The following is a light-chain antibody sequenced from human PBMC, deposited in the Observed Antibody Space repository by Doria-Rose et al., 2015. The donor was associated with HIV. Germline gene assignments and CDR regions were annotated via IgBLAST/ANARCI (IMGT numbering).Light chain of an antibody. CDR2: DAS. J-gene: IGKJ5*01. Sequence: EIVLTQSPGTPSLSPGERATLSCRASQRVKSSYLAWYQHKPGQAPRLLIYDASTRATGIPGRFSGSGSGTDFTLTISRLEPEDVEVYYCQQYGTSRGTFGQGTRLEIK. CDR3: QQYGTSRGT. V-gene: IGKV3-20*01. CDR1: QRVKSSY.